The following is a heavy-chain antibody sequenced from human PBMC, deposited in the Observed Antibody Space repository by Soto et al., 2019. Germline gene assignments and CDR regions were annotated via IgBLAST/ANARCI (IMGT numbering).Heavy chain of an antibody. V-gene: IGHV4-59*12. D-gene: IGHD2-15*01. Sequence: SETLSLTCTVSGGSLSGYYWSWIRQPPGKGLEWIGDFYSSGSPHHNPSLKSRVSISEDRSKNEFSLKLTSVTAADTAVYYCARGRYSEYFQHWGQGTLVTVSS. J-gene: IGHJ1*01. CDR2: FYSSGSP. CDR3: ARGRYSEYFQH. CDR1: GGSLSGYY.